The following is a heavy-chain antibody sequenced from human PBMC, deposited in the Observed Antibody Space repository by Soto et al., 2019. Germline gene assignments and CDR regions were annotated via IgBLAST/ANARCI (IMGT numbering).Heavy chain of an antibody. V-gene: IGHV3-23*01. CDR1: GFRLSDSA. D-gene: IGHD3-16*01. J-gene: IGHJ6*03. CDR2: LTVTGDSA. Sequence: EVQLLESGGGLVQPGGSLRLSCAASGFRLSDSAVSWVRQAPGKGLEWVSSLTVTGDSAFYSDSVKCRFTISRDISKSTLYLQMNSMRAEDTAVYYCAKNGCSYPSCYTYYYYVAVWGRGTTVTVSS. CDR3: AKNGCSYPSCYTYYYYVAV.